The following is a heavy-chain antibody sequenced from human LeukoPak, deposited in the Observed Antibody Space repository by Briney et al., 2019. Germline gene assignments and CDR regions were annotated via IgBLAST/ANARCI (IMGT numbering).Heavy chain of an antibody. CDR3: ARGYPLNRH. CDR1: GFTFRSYW. D-gene: IGHD1-1*01. V-gene: IGHV3-7*01. J-gene: IGHJ4*02. Sequence: GGSLRFSCAASGFTFRSYWMSWVRQAPGKGLEWVANIKQDGSEKYYVDSVKGRFTISRDNAKNSLYLQMNSLRAEDTAVYYCARGYPLNRHWGQGTLVSVSS. CDR2: IKQDGSEK.